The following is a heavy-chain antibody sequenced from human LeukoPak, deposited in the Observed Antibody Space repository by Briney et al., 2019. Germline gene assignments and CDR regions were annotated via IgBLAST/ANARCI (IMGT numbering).Heavy chain of an antibody. D-gene: IGHD4-17*01. CDR1: GYSFIVYY. V-gene: IGHV1-2*02. J-gene: IGHJ4*02. CDR3: AITAISYGDYLY. Sequence: PGASVKVSCKASGYSFIVYYIHWVRQAPGHGLEWMGWINPRTGDTHYEQQFRGRLTMTRDTSISTAYMELSRLRSDDTAVYYCAITAISYGDYLYWGQGTLVTVSS. CDR2: INPRTGDT.